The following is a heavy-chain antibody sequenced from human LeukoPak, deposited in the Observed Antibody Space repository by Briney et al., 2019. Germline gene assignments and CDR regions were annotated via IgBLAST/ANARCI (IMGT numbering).Heavy chain of an antibody. D-gene: IGHD4-17*01. CDR2: ISYDGSNK. V-gene: IGHV3-30*18. CDR1: AFTFSSYG. Sequence: QPGRSLRLSCAASAFTFSSYGMHWVRQAPGKGLEWVAVISYDGSNKYYADSVKGRFTISRDNSKNTLYPQMNSLRAEDTAVYYCAKDYGDQSYYYYGMDVWGQGSTVTVSS. CDR3: AKDYGDQSYYYYGMDV. J-gene: IGHJ6*02.